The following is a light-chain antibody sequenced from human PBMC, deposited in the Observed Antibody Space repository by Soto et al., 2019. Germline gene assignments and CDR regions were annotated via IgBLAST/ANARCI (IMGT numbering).Light chain of an antibody. CDR3: ISYRSGNTLV. V-gene: IGLV2-18*02. CDR2: EVS. Sequence: QSALTQPPSVSGSPGQSVTLSCSGTSSDVGSYNRVSWYQQPPGTAPKLIIYEVSYRPSGVPDRFSGSKSGNAASLTISGLQAEDEADYYCISYRSGNTLVFGGGTKLTVL. CDR1: SSDVGSYNR. J-gene: IGLJ3*02.